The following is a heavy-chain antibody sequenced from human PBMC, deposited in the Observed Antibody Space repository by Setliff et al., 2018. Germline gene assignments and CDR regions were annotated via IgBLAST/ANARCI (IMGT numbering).Heavy chain of an antibody. J-gene: IGHJ6*03. Sequence: SETLSLTCAVSGASIRNNYYWSWIRQPPGKGLEWIGEINHSGSTNYNPSLKSRVTISIDKSKNQFSLRLSSVTAADTAMYYCTRGDCSGGSCSPYYYYYYIDVWGRGTTVTVS. CDR1: GASIRNNYY. V-gene: IGHV4-4*02. CDR3: TRGDCSGGSCSPYYYYYYIDV. CDR2: INHSGST. D-gene: IGHD2-15*01.